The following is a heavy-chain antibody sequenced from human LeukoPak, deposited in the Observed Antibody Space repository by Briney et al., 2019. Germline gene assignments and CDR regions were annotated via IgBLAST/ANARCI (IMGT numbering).Heavy chain of an antibody. D-gene: IGHD3-16*01. Sequence: GGSLRLSCVGSGFSLSDYWMHWVRKTPGKGLMWVSRITSDGSTTWYADSVKGRFTVSRDNARNTLFLEMNSLRDEDTAVYYCAGDYIWGRLFWGQGTLVTVSS. CDR1: GFSLSDYW. J-gene: IGHJ4*01. CDR2: ITSDGSTT. CDR3: AGDYIWGRLF. V-gene: IGHV3-74*01.